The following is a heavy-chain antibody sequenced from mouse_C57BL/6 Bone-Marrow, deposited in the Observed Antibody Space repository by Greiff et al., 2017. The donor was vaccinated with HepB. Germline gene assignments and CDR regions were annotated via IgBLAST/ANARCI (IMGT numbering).Heavy chain of an antibody. D-gene: IGHD2-10*01. CDR1: GYTFTSYW. J-gene: IGHJ1*03. CDR2: IDPSDSYT. CDR3: ARYPTIYSIYWYFDF. V-gene: IGHV1-50*01. Sequence: QVQLQQPGAELVKPGASVKLSCKASGYTFTSYWMQWVKQRPGQGLEWIGEIDPSDSYTNDNQKFKGKATLTVDTSSSTAYMQLSSLTSEDSAVYYCARYPTIYSIYWYFDFWGTGTTVTVSS.